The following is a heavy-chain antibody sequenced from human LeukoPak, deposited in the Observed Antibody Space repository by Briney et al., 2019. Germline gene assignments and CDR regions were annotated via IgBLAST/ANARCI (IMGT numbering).Heavy chain of an antibody. D-gene: IGHD3-22*01. V-gene: IGHV3-74*01. J-gene: IGHJ3*02. CDR3: ARGLLGKWLLRGDAFDI. CDR1: GFTFSSYW. Sequence: GGSLRLSCAASGFTFSSYWMHWVRQAPGKGLVWVSRINSDGSSTSYADSVKGRFTISRDNAKNTLYLQMNSLRAEDTAVYYCARGLLGKWLLRGDAFDIWGQGTMVTVSS. CDR2: INSDGSST.